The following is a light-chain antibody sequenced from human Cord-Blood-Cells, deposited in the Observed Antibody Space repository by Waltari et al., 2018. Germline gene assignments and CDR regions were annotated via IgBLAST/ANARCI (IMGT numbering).Light chain of an antibody. CDR3: NSRDSSGNHYV. CDR2: GKN. J-gene: IGLJ1*01. Sequence: SSELTQDPDVSVALGQTVRITCQGDSLRSCYASWYQQKPGPAPVLVNYGKNNRPSVIPDRFSGPSSGNTASLTITGAQAEDEAHYYCNSRDSSGNHYVFGTGTKVTVL. V-gene: IGLV3-19*01. CDR1: SLRSCY.